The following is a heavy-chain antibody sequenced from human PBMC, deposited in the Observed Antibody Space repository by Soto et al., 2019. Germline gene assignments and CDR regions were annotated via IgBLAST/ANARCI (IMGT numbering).Heavy chain of an antibody. D-gene: IGHD1-1*01. CDR1: GFTFSSYA. Sequence: QVQLVESGGGVVQPGRSLRLSCVASGFTFSSYAMNWVRQAPGKGLEWVAVIAYDGRNKYYADSVKGRFTISRDNSKNTLYLQMNSLRIEDTAVYYCARELERVFDYWGQGTLVTVSS. V-gene: IGHV3-30*04. J-gene: IGHJ4*02. CDR3: ARELERVFDY. CDR2: IAYDGRNK.